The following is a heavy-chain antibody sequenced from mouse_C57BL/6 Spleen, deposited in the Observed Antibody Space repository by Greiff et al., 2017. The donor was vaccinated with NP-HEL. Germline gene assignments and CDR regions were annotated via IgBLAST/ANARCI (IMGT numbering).Heavy chain of an antibody. V-gene: IGHV7-3*01. CDR2: ISNKANGSST. J-gene: IGHJ3*01. D-gene: IGHD1-1*01. CDR1: GFTFTDYY. Sequence: EVQGVESGGGLVQPGGSLSLSCAASGFTFTDYYMSWVRQPPGKALEWLGFISNKANGSSTEYSVSVTGLFTISRDKSQSILYLQMNALRAEDRATYYCARYEGYYGSSPRFAYWGQGTLVTVSA. CDR3: ARYEGYYGSSPRFAY.